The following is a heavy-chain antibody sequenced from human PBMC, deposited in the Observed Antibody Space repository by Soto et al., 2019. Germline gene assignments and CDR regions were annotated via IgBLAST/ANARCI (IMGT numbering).Heavy chain of an antibody. D-gene: IGHD3-3*01. CDR3: ARDGYDFWSGYLLDY. CDR2: INPNSGGT. J-gene: IGHJ4*02. V-gene: IGHV1-2*04. CDR1: GYTFTGYY. Sequence: ASVKVSCKASGYTFTGYYMHWVRQAPGQGLEWMGWINPNSGGTNYAQKFQGWVTMTRDTSISTAYMELSRLRSDDTAVYYCARDGYDFWSGYLLDYWGQGTLVTVSS.